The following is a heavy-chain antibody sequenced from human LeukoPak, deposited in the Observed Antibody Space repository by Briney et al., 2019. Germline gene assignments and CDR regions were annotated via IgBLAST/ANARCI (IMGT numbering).Heavy chain of an antibody. CDR1: GGSLSGFL. CDR3: ARSEVNSSGYWVILY. Sequence: SETLSLTCDVDGGSLSGFLWSWIRQSPRKRLEWIGEINHSGDANYNPSLTTRVDISLDMSKNQFSLKMNSVTAADTAVYYCARSEVNSSGYWVILYWGQGTLVTVS. CDR2: INHSGDA. J-gene: IGHJ4*02. D-gene: IGHD3-22*01. V-gene: IGHV4-34*01.